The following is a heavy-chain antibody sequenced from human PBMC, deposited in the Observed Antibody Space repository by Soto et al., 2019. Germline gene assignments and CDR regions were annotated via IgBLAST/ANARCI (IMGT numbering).Heavy chain of an antibody. J-gene: IGHJ4*02. CDR2: ISAYNGNT. Sequence: GASGSPCKASGYTFTSYGISWVRQAPGQGLEWMGWISAYNGNTNYAQKLQGRVTMTTDTSTSTAYMELRSLRSDDTAVYYCARDFLHSGYDFGYWGQGTLVTVSS. CDR3: ARDFLHSGYDFGY. CDR1: GYTFTSYG. V-gene: IGHV1-18*04. D-gene: IGHD5-12*01.